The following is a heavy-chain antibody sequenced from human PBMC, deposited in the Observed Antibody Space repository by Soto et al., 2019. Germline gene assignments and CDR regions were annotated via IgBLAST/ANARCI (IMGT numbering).Heavy chain of an antibody. CDR3: ASTLVALNWFDP. V-gene: IGHV1-69*13. Sequence: ASVKVSCKASGGTFSSYSISWGRQGPGQGLEWMGGIIPIFGTANYAQKFQGRVTITADESTSTAYMELSSLRSEDTAVYYCASTLVALNWFDPCGQGTLVTVSS. CDR1: GGTFSSYS. CDR2: IIPIFGTA. J-gene: IGHJ5*02.